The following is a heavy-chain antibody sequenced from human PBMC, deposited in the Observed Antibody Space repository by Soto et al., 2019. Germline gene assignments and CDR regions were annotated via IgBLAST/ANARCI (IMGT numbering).Heavy chain of an antibody. CDR1: GFTFSDYY. CDR2: ISSSSSYT. Sequence: QVQLVESGGGLVKPGGSLRLSCAASGFTFSDYYMRWIRQAPGKGLEWVSYISSSSSYTNYEDSVKGRFTISRDNAKNSLHRQMKSLRAEDTAVYYCAREVDDLVTGIPDGMEFWGQGTKVIVSS. CDR3: AREVDDLVTGIPDGMEF. J-gene: IGHJ6*02. D-gene: IGHD3-9*01. V-gene: IGHV3-11*05.